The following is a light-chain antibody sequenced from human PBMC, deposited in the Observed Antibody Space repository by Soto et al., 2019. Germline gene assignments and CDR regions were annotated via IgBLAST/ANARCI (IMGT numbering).Light chain of an antibody. Sequence: EIVLTQSPATLSLSPGERATLSCRASQSLNNHLAWYQQKPGQAPSLLIYDSFNRAICIPVRFSGSGSGTDFTLTISSLESEDFAVYSCQQRGSWPPTFGQGTNVEI. CDR1: QSLNNH. J-gene: IGKJ1*01. CDR3: QQRGSWPPT. CDR2: DSF. V-gene: IGKV3-11*01.